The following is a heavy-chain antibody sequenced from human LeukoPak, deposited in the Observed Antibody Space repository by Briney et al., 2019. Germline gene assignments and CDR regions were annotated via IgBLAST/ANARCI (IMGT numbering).Heavy chain of an antibody. CDR3: AKGAGVVVITAVCFDY. J-gene: IGHJ4*02. D-gene: IGHD3-22*01. V-gene: IGHV3-23*01. CDR1: EFTFSSYA. CDR2: ISGSGGST. Sequence: GGSLRLSCAASEFTFSSYAMSWVRQAPGKGLEWVSAISGSGGSTYYADSVKGRFTISRDNSKNALYLQMNSLRAEDTAVYYCAKGAGVVVITAVCFDYWGQGTLVTVSS.